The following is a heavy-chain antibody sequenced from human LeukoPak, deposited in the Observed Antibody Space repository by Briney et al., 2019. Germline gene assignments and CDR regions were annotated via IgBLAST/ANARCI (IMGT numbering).Heavy chain of an antibody. CDR2: INHSGST. CDR1: GGSFSDYY. J-gene: IGHJ4*02. D-gene: IGHD3-10*01. CDR3: ASRVMVRGVSY. V-gene: IGHV4-34*01. Sequence: SETLSLTCAVYGGSFSDYYWSWIHQPPGKGLEWIGEINHSGSTNYNPSLKSRVTISVDTSKNQFSLRLSSVTAADTAVYYCASRVMVRGVSYWGQGTLVTVSS.